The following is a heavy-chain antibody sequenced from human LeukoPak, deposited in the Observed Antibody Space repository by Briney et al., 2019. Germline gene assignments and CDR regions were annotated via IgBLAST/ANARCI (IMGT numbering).Heavy chain of an antibody. CDR3: ARGMGYDYVWGSYRYDY. CDR2: ISSNGGST. J-gene: IGHJ4*02. Sequence: GGSLRLSCAASGFTFSSYAMHWVRQAPGKGLEYVSAISSNGGSTYYANSVKGRFIISRDNSKNTLYLQMGSLRAEDMAVYYCARGMGYDYVWGSYRYDYWGQGTLVTVSS. V-gene: IGHV3-64*01. D-gene: IGHD3-16*02. CDR1: GFTFSSYA.